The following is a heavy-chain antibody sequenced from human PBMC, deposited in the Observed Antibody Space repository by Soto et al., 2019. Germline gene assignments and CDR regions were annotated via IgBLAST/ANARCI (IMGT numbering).Heavy chain of an antibody. D-gene: IGHD3-10*01. CDR2: TRNKANSYTT. CDR3: VSVSGSYYYDY. Sequence: GGSLRLSCAASGSTFSDHYMDWVRQAPGKGLEWVGRTRNKANSYTTEYAASVKGRLTISRDDSKNSLYLQTNSLKTEDTALYYCVSVSGSYYYDYWGQGTLVTVPS. CDR1: GSTFSDHY. V-gene: IGHV3-72*01. J-gene: IGHJ4*02.